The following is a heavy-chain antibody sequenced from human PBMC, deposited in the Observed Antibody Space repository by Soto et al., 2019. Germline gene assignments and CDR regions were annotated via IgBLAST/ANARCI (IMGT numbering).Heavy chain of an antibody. J-gene: IGHJ4*02. Sequence: TXETLSLTCTVSGGSISSYYWSWIRQPPGKGLEWIGYIYYSGSTNYNPSLKSRVTISVDTSKNQFSLKLSSVTAADTAVYYCATELPRGTVRLWGQGTLVTVSS. CDR1: GGSISSYY. D-gene: IGHD4-4*01. CDR3: ATELPRGTVRL. V-gene: IGHV4-59*01. CDR2: IYYSGST.